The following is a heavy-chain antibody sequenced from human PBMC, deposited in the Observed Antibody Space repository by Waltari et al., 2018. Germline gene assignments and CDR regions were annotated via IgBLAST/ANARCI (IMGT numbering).Heavy chain of an antibody. CDR1: GASVSTGSFY. J-gene: IGHJ4*02. Sequence: QVQLQESGPGMVKSSQTLSLTCTVSGASVSTGSFYWSWIRQSAGKGLEWVGRIYATGGTNYNASLQSRVSMSLDAFKNQVFLKLTSVVAADTAVYFCARERAGSVGWSTSDYWGQGTLVTVSS. V-gene: IGHV4-61*02. CDR3: ARERAGSVGWSTSDY. CDR2: IYATGGT. D-gene: IGHD1-26*01.